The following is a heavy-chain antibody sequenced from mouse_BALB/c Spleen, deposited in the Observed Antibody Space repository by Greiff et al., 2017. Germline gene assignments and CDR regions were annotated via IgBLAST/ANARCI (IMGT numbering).Heavy chain of an antibody. CDR3: TRWGADNRHGPSWFAY. D-gene: IGHD2-14*01. V-gene: IGHV1-69*02. CDR2: IYPSDSYT. J-gene: IGHJ3*01. Sequence: QVQLQQPGAELVRPGASVKLSCKASGYTFTSYWINWVKQRPGQGLEWIGKIYPSDSYTNYNQKFKDKATLTVDKSSSTAYMQLSSTTSEDSAVYYCTRWGADNRHGPSWFAYWGQGTLVTVSA. CDR1: GYTFTSYW.